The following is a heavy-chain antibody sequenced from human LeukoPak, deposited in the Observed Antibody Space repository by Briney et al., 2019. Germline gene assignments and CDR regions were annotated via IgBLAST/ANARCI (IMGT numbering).Heavy chain of an antibody. V-gene: IGHV1-2*02. J-gene: IGHJ6*03. CDR3: ASTYYYGSGSPSYYYMDV. CDR2: INPNSGGT. D-gene: IGHD3-10*01. CDR1: GYTFTGYY. Sequence: ASVKVSCKASGYTFTGYYMHWVRQAPGQGLEWMGWINPNSGGTNYAQKFQGRVTMTRDTSISTAYMELSRLRSDDTAVYYCASTYYYGSGSPSYYYMDVWGKGTTVTVSS.